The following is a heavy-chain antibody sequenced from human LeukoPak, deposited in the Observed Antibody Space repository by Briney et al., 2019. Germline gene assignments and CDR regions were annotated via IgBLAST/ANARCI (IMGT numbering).Heavy chain of an antibody. CDR2: ISSSSSTI. CDR3: ARDKITYYYDSSGYPLFDY. J-gene: IGHJ4*02. Sequence: GGSLRLSCAASGFTVSSNYMNWVRQAPGKGLEWVSYISSSSSTIYYADSVKGRFTISRDNAKDSLYLQMNSLRAEDTAVYYCARDKITYYYDSSGYPLFDYWGQGTLVTVSS. V-gene: IGHV3-48*01. CDR1: GFTVSSNY. D-gene: IGHD3-22*01.